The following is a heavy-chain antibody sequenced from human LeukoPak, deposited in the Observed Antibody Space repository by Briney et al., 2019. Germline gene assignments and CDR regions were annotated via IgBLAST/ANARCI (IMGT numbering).Heavy chain of an antibody. V-gene: IGHV5-51*01. CDR1: GYSFTSYW. CDR3: TRRGPYYYDSSGYYP. J-gene: IGHJ5*02. D-gene: IGHD3-22*01. Sequence: GEFLKISCKGSGYSFTSYWIGWVRQMPGKGLEWMGIIYPGDSDTRYSPSFQGQVTISADKSISTAYLQWSSLKASDTAMYYCTRRGPYYYDSSGYYPWGQGTLVTVSS. CDR2: IYPGDSDT.